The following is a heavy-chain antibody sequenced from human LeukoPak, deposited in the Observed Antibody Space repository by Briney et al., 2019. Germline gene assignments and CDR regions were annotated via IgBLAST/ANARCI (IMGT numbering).Heavy chain of an antibody. Sequence: SETLSLTCTVSGGSISSSSYYWGWIRRPPGKGLEWIGSIYYSGSTYYNPSLKSRVTMSVDTSKNQFSLKLSSVTAADTAVYYCASYDSSGYYPTDYWGQGTLVTVSS. V-gene: IGHV4-39*01. CDR3: ASYDSSGYYPTDY. J-gene: IGHJ4*02. CDR2: IYYSGST. CDR1: GGSISSSSYY. D-gene: IGHD3-22*01.